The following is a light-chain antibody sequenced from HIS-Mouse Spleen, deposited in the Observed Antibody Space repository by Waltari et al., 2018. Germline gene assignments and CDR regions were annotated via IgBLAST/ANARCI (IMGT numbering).Light chain of an antibody. Sequence: EIALTQSPAPLSMSPGERATLACRASQSVSSYLAWSQQKPGQAARLLIYDASNRATGIPARFSGSGSGTDFTLTISSLEPEDFAVYYCQQRSNWPPGLLTFGGGTKVEIK. V-gene: IGKV3-11*01. J-gene: IGKJ4*01. CDR1: QSVSSY. CDR3: QQRSNWPPGLLT. CDR2: DAS.